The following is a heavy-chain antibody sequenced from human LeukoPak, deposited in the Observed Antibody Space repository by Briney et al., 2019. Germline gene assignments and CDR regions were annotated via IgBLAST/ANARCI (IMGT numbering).Heavy chain of an antibody. CDR2: IYYSGST. D-gene: IGHD6-13*01. J-gene: IGHJ6*03. Sequence: SETLSLTCTVSGGSISSYYWSWIRQLPGKGLEWIGYIYYSGSTNYNPSLKSRVTISVDTSKNQFSLKLSSVTAADTAVYYCARAQQLVRGVMYYYYYYMDVWGKGSTVTVSS. CDR3: ARAQQLVRGVMYYYYYYMDV. CDR1: GGSISSYY. V-gene: IGHV4-59*01.